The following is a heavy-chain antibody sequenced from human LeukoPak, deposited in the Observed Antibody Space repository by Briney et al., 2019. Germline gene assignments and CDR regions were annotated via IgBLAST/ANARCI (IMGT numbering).Heavy chain of an antibody. D-gene: IGHD3-9*01. V-gene: IGHV4-61*02. J-gene: IGHJ6*03. CDR1: GGSISSGSYY. Sequence: PSETPSLTCTVSGGSISSGSYYWSWIRQPAGKGLEWIGRIYTSGSTNYNPSLKSRVPISVDTSKNQFSLKLSSVTAADTAVYYCARGLLGHSGSIRDILTAGGYYYYMDVWGKGTTVTISS. CDR3: ARGLLGHSGSIRDILTAGGYYYYMDV. CDR2: IYTSGST.